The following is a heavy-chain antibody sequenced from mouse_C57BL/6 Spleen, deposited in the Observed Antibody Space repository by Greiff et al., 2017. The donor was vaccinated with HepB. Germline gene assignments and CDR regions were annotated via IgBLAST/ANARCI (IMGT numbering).Heavy chain of an antibody. CDR2: ISDGGSYT. CDR3: SREGGRGWFAY. D-gene: IGHD3-3*01. Sequence: EVQLVESGGGLVKPGGSLKLSCAASGFTFSSYAMSWVRQTPEKRLEWVATISDGGSYTYYPDNVKGRFTISRDNAKNNLYLQMSHLKSEDTAMYYCSREGGRGWFAYWGQGTLVTVSA. J-gene: IGHJ3*01. CDR1: GFTFSSYA. V-gene: IGHV5-4*01.